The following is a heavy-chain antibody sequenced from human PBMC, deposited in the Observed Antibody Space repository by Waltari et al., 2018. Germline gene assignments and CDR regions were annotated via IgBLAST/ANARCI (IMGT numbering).Heavy chain of an antibody. J-gene: IGHJ6*02. D-gene: IGHD2-15*01. Sequence: QVQLVESGGGVVQPGRALRLSCAASGFTFSSYGMHWVRQAPGQGLEWVAVIWYDGSNKYYADSVKGRFTISRDNSKNTLYLQMNSLRAEDTAVYYCARTLGYCSGGSCSDYYYGMDVWGQGTTVTVSS. V-gene: IGHV3-33*01. CDR1: GFTFSSYG. CDR2: IWYDGSNK. CDR3: ARTLGYCSGGSCSDYYYGMDV.